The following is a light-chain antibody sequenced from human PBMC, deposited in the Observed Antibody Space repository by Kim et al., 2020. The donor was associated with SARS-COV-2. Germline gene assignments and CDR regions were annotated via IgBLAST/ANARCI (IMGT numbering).Light chain of an antibody. Sequence: LSPGQRATHSCSASQTLTSDFLAGYQQGRAQPPRLLLYGASNRAPGISDRFIGSGSGTDFTLTIARLEPGDSAVYFCQQYDSLPNTFGQGTKLEIK. V-gene: IGKV3-20*01. CDR2: GAS. CDR1: QTLTSDF. J-gene: IGKJ2*01. CDR3: QQYDSLPNT.